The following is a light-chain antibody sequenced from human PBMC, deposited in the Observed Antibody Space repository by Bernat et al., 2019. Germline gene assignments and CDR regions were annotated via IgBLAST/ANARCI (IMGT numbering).Light chain of an antibody. CDR3: QQYEASPRT. Sequence: EIVLTQSPGTLSLSPGERATLSCRASQSLPNRYLAWYQQIPGQAPSLPIYGASNRAAGIPDRFYGSGSETDFALTINRLEPEDFAVYYCQQYEASPRTFGQGTKLEI. V-gene: IGKV3-20*01. J-gene: IGKJ2*01. CDR2: GAS. CDR1: QSLPNRY.